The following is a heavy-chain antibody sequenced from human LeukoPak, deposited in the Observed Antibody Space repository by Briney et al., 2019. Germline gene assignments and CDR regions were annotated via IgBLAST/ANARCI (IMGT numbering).Heavy chain of an antibody. D-gene: IGHD3-16*02. CDR1: GYTLTELS. J-gene: IGHJ4*02. CDR2: FDPEDGET. CDR3: ATDQLYYDYVWGSYRRGYFDY. Sequence: ASVKVSCKVSGYTLTELSMHWVRQAPGKGLEWMGGFDPEDGETIYAQKFQGRVTMTEDTSTDTAYMELSGLRSEDTAVYYCATDQLYYDYVWGSYRRGYFDYWGQGTLVTVSS. V-gene: IGHV1-24*01.